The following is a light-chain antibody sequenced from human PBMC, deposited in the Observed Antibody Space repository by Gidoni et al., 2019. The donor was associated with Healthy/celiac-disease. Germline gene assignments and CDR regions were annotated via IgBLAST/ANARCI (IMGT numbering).Light chain of an antibody. V-gene: IGKV1-39*01. Sequence: DIQMNQSPSSLSASVGDRVTITCRASQSISSYLNWYQQQPGKAPKLLIYAASSLQSGVPSRFSGSGSGTDFTLTISSLQPEVFATYYCQQSYSTPLTFXGXTKVEIK. J-gene: IGKJ4*01. CDR1: QSISSY. CDR3: QQSYSTPLT. CDR2: AAS.